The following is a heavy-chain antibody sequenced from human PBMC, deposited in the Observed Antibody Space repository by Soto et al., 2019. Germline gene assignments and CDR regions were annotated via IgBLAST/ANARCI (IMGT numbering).Heavy chain of an antibody. CDR2: ITGDGSNK. Sequence: GGSLRLSCAASGFTFSSCAMSWVRQAPGEGLEWVSVITGDGSNKYYADSVKGRFTISRDNSKNTLYMQMNSLRGEDTAVYYCARDSSFDYWGQGTLVTVSS. V-gene: IGHV3-30*04. CDR1: GFTFSSCA. J-gene: IGHJ4*02. CDR3: ARDSSFDY.